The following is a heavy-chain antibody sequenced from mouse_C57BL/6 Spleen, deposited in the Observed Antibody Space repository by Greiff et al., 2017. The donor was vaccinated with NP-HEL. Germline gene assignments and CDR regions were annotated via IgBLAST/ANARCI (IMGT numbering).Heavy chain of an antibody. CDR3: ASPYYYGSRGYFDV. D-gene: IGHD1-1*01. Sequence: LEESGPELVKPGASVKISCKASGYSFTDYNMNWVKQSNGKSLEWIGVINPNYGTTSYNQKFKGKATLTVDQSSSTAYMQLNSLTSEDSAVYYCASPYYYGSRGYFDVWGTGTTVTVSS. CDR1: GYSFTDYN. J-gene: IGHJ1*03. V-gene: IGHV1-39*01. CDR2: INPNYGTT.